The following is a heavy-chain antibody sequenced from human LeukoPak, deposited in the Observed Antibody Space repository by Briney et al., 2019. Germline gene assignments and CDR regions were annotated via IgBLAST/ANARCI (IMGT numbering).Heavy chain of an antibody. CDR2: IIPILGNT. CDR3: ARGGATIDY. D-gene: IGHD1-26*01. CDR1: GGTFSSYA. V-gene: IGHV1-18*01. J-gene: IGHJ4*02. Sequence: ASVKVSCKASGGTFSSYAISWVRQAPGQGLEWMGRIIPILGNTNYAQKLQGRVTMTTDTSTSTAYMELRSLISDDTAVYYCARGGATIDYWGQGTLVTVSS.